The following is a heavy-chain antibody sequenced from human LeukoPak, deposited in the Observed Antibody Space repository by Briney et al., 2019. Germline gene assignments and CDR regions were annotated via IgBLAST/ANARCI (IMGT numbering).Heavy chain of an antibody. CDR2: IYHSGST. J-gene: IGHJ3*02. V-gene: IGHV4-38-2*01. Sequence: SETLSLTCAVSSHSISSGYYWGWIRQPPGKGLEWIGSIYHSGSTYYNPSLKSRVTISEDTSKNQFSLKLSSMTAADTAVYYCARLRSGWLNDDFDIWGQGTMVTVSS. D-gene: IGHD6-19*01. CDR3: ARLRSGWLNDDFDI. CDR1: SHSISSGYY.